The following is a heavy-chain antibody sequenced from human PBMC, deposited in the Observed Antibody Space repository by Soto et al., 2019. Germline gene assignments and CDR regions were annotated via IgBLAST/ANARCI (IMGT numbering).Heavy chain of an antibody. CDR3: TRPYEGELDAFDI. J-gene: IGHJ3*02. Sequence: WGSLRLSCAASGFTFSGSAMHWVRQASGKGLEWVGRIRSKANSYATAYAASVKGRFTISRDDSKNTAYLQMNSLKTEDTAVYYCTRPYEGELDAFDIWGQGTMVTVSS. CDR2: IRSKANSYAT. V-gene: IGHV3-73*01. D-gene: IGHD1-26*01. CDR1: GFTFSGSA.